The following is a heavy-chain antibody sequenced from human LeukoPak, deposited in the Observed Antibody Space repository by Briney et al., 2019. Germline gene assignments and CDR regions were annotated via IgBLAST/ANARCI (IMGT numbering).Heavy chain of an antibody. V-gene: IGHV3-11*01. CDR2: ISSDGTTM. CDR1: GFSFSDFY. CDR3: ARSRGYSYGPFDY. D-gene: IGHD5-12*01. Sequence: GGSLRLSCAVSGFSFSDFYMSWIRQAPGKGLGWVSYISSDGTTMYYADSVKGRFTVSRDNAKNSLYLQMNSLRAEDTAVYYCARSRGYSYGPFDYWGQGTLVTVSS. J-gene: IGHJ4*02.